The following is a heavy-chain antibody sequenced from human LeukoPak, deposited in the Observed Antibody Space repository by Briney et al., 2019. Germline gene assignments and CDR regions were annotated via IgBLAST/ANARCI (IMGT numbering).Heavy chain of an antibody. D-gene: IGHD3-10*01. CDR2: ISAYNGNT. CDR1: GYTFTSYG. Sequence: ASVKVSCKASGYTFTSYGISWVRQAPGQGLAWMGWISAYNGNTNYAQKLQGRVTMTTDTSTSTAYMELRSLRSDDTAVYYCARESLWFGELHTYYYYGMDVWGQGTTVTVSS. V-gene: IGHV1-18*01. CDR3: ARESLWFGELHTYYYYGMDV. J-gene: IGHJ6*02.